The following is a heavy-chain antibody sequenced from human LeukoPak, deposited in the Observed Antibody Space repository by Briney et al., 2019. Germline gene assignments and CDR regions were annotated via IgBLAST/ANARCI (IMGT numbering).Heavy chain of an antibody. Sequence: PSETLSLTCTVSGGAISSGSYYWSWIRQPAGKGLEWIGRIYTSGSTNYNPSLKSRVTISVDTSKTQSSLKLSSVTAADTAVYYCARASLRGVFAFDYWGQGTLVTVSS. V-gene: IGHV4-61*02. CDR3: ARASLRGVFAFDY. J-gene: IGHJ4*02. CDR2: IYTSGST. CDR1: GGAISSGSYY. D-gene: IGHD3-10*01.